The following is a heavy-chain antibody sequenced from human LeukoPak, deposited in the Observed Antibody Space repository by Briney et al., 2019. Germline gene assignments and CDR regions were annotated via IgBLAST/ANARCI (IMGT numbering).Heavy chain of an antibody. V-gene: IGHV3-33*08. Sequence: GGSLRLSCVASGFTFNSYWMSWVRQAPGKGLEWVAVIWYDGSNKYYADSVKGRFTISRDNSKNTLYLQMNSLRAEDTAVYYCARWYYYDSSGYYDYWGQGTLVTVSS. CDR2: IWYDGSNK. CDR3: ARWYYYDSSGYYDY. CDR1: GFTFNSYW. D-gene: IGHD3-22*01. J-gene: IGHJ4*02.